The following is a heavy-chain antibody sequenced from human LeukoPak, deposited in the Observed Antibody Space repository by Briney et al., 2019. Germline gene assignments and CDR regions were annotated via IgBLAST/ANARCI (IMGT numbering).Heavy chain of an antibody. D-gene: IGHD2-2*01. J-gene: IGHJ4*02. CDR3: ARGSSRAFDY. CDR2: ISTDGSSN. CDR1: GFTFSGYW. Sequence: GGSLRLSCAASGFTFSGYWMHWVRQAPGKGLVWVSRISTDGSSNTYAGSVKGRFTISRDNAKNTLYLQMNSLRDDDTAVYYCARGSSRAFDYWGQGTLVTVSS. V-gene: IGHV3-74*01.